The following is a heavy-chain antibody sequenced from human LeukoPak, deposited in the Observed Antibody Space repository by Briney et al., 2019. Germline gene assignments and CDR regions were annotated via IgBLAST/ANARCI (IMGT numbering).Heavy chain of an antibody. V-gene: IGHV3-23*01. CDR2: ISGSGGST. CDR1: GFTFSSHA. Sequence: GGSLRLACAATGFTFSSHAKSWVRQAPGKGLEWVSAISGSGGSTYYADSVKGRFTISRDNSKNTLYLQMNSLRAEDTAVYYCASQYGYYYGSGSYSGGGYWGQGTLVTVSS. CDR3: ASQYGYYYGSGSYSGGGY. D-gene: IGHD3-10*01. J-gene: IGHJ4*02.